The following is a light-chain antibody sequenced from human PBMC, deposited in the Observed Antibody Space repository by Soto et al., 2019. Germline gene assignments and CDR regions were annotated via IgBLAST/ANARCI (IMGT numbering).Light chain of an antibody. CDR2: AAS. CDR1: QTISSW. Sequence: DIQMTESPSTLSGCVGDRVTITCRASQTISSWLAWYQQKPGKAPKLLIFAASSLQSGVPSRFSGSRSGPDFTLTISSLQPEDFATYYCQQSYSSPPTFGQGTKVDIK. V-gene: IGKV1-39*01. CDR3: QQSYSSPPT. J-gene: IGKJ1*01.